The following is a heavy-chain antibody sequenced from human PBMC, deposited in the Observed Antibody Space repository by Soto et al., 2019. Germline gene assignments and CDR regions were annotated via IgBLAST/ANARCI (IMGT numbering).Heavy chain of an antibody. CDR2: IYYSGST. D-gene: IGHD3-22*01. CDR3: ARIRRRNFDSSGYYLDY. Sequence: QVQLQETGPGLVKPSQTLSLTCTVSGGSISSGDYYWSWIRQPPGKGLEWIGYIYYSGSTYYNPSLKGRVTISVDTSKNQFSLKLSSVTAADTAVYYCARIRRRNFDSSGYYLDYWGQGTLVTVSS. CDR1: GGSISSGDYY. V-gene: IGHV4-30-4*01. J-gene: IGHJ4*02.